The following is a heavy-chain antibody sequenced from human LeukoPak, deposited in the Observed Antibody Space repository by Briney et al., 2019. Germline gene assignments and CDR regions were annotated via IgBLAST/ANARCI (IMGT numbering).Heavy chain of an antibody. CDR3: ARNRIITMVRGVLAGDLYYYGMDV. D-gene: IGHD3-10*01. CDR1: GYSINSGYY. V-gene: IGHV4-38-2*02. J-gene: IGHJ6*02. Sequence: SETLSLTCTVSGYSINSGYYWSWIRQPPGKRLEWIGSIYYSGSTYSNPTLKSRVTISVDTSKNQFSLKLSSVTAADTAVYYCARNRIITMVRGVLAGDLYYYGMDVWGQGTTVIVSS. CDR2: IYYSGST.